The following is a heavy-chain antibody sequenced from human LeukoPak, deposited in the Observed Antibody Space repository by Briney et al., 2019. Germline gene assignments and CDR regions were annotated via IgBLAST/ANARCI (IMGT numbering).Heavy chain of an antibody. Sequence: SETLSLTCTVSGGSISSGSYYWSWIRQPAGKGLEWIGRIYTSGSTNYNPSLKRRVTISVDTSKNQFSLKLSSVTAADTAVYYCARNVVVVAANWFDPWGQGTLVTVSS. CDR1: GGSISSGSYY. CDR3: ARNVVVVAANWFDP. CDR2: IYTSGST. D-gene: IGHD2-15*01. J-gene: IGHJ5*02. V-gene: IGHV4-61*02.